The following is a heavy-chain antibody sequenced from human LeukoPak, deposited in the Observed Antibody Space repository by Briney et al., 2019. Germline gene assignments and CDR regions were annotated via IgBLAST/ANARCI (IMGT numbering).Heavy chain of an antibody. CDR3: AKGYDSGYANDAFDI. D-gene: IGHD5-12*01. CDR2: ISWNSGSI. J-gene: IGHJ3*02. CDR1: GFTFDDYA. V-gene: IGHV3-9*01. Sequence: GGSLRLSCAASGFTFDDYAMHWVRQAPGKGLEWVSGISWNSGSIGYADSVKGRFTISRDNSKNTLYLQMNSLRAEDTAVYYCAKGYDSGYANDAFDIWGQGTMVTVSS.